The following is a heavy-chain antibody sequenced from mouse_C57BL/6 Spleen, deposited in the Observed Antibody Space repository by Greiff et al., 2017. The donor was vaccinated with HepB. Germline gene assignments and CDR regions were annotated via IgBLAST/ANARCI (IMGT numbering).Heavy chain of an antibody. D-gene: IGHD1-1*01. CDR1: GFNIKDYY. Sequence: EVQLQQSGAELVKPGASVKLSCTASGFNIKDYYMHWVKQRTEQGLEWIGRIDPEDGETKYAPKFQGKATITADTSSNTAYLQLSSLTSEDTAVYFWASDNGSSYGYYYAMDDWGQGTSVTVSS. J-gene: IGHJ4*01. CDR2: IDPEDGET. CDR3: ASDNGSSYGYYYAMDD. V-gene: IGHV14-2*01.